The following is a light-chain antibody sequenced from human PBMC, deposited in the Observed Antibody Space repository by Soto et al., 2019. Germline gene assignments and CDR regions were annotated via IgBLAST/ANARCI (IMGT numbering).Light chain of an antibody. CDR3: QHCNDWRWT. Sequence: EIVMTQSPATLSVSPGEGATLSCRASQSISSKLACYQQKPGQAPRLLIYAASTRATGVPARFSGSGSGTEFTLTISSLQSEDLAVYYCQHCNDWRWTFGQGTKVEIK. CDR2: AAS. V-gene: IGKV3-15*01. J-gene: IGKJ1*01. CDR1: QSISSK.